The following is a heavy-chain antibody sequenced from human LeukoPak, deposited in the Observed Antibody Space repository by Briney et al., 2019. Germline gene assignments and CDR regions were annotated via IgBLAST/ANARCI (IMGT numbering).Heavy chain of an antibody. D-gene: IGHD6-19*01. V-gene: IGHV4-59*01. J-gene: IGHJ2*01. CDR3: ARKVALAGPRDWYFDL. Sequence: SETLSLTCTVSGGSISSYYWSWIRQPPGKGLEWIGYIYYSGFTNYNPSLKSRVTISVDTSKNQFSLKLSSVTAADTAVYYCARKVALAGPRDWYFDLWGRGTLVTVSS. CDR2: IYYSGFT. CDR1: GGSISSYY.